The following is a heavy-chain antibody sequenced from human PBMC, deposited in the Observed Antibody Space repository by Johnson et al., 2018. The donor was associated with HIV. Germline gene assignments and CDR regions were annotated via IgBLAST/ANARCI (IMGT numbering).Heavy chain of an antibody. CDR1: GFSFSDYY. Sequence: QMLLVESGGGLVQPGRSLRLSCAASGFSFSDYYMSWIRQAPGKGPEWVSYISSSGSTVYYADSVKGRFTISRDNAKNSLYLQMNSLRAEDTAVYYCAKPPFYAFDIWGQGTMVTVSS. D-gene: IGHD1-14*01. CDR2: ISSSGSTV. CDR3: AKPPFYAFDI. J-gene: IGHJ3*02. V-gene: IGHV3-11*01.